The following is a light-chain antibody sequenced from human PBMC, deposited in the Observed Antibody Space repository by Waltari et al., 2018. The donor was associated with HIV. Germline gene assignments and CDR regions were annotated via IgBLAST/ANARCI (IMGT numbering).Light chain of an antibody. CDR2: GAS. CDR3: QQYNDWPPLT. Sequence: EIVLTQSPATLSVSRGARVTLSCRASKSVTFNLAWYQQRPGQAPRLLIYGASTRATGIPARFSGSGSGTEFTLTISSLQSEDFAIYYCQQYNDWPPLTFGGGTKVEIK. V-gene: IGKV3D-15*01. CDR1: KSVTFN. J-gene: IGKJ4*01.